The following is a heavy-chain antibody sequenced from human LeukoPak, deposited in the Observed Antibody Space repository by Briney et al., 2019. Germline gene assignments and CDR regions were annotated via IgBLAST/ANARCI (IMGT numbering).Heavy chain of an antibody. V-gene: IGHV4-59*01. J-gene: IGHJ2*01. CDR3: ARLPNWYFDL. Sequence: SETLSLTCTVSGGSISSYHWTWMRQAPGKGLEWIGYIYYSGSTNYNPSLKSRVTISVDTSKNQFSLKLSSVTAADTAVYYCARLPNWYFDLWGRGTLVTVSS. CDR1: GGSISSYH. CDR2: IYYSGST.